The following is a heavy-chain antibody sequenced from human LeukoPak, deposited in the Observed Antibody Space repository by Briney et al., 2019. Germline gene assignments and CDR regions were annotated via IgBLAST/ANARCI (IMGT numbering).Heavy chain of an antibody. CDR3: ARRSSSSNYYYSYMDV. CDR1: GISISSNYFY. CDR2: ITYSSNN. Sequence: PSETLSLTCTVSGISISSNYFYWVWIRHPPGLGLEWIGCITYSSNNNSNPSLKSGVTISVDPSENQFSLKLSSMTAADTALYYCARRSSSSNYYYSYMDVWGKGTTVTVSS. J-gene: IGHJ6*03. V-gene: IGHV4-39*01. D-gene: IGHD6-6*01.